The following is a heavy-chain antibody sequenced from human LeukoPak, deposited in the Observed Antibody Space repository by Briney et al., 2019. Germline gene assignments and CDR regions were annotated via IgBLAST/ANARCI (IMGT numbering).Heavy chain of an antibody. CDR3: ARVRPNCGGGSCYPRSFDP. J-gene: IGHJ5*02. V-gene: IGHV1-18*01. CDR1: GYTFTSYG. D-gene: IGHD2-15*01. CDR2: ISAYNGNT. Sequence: ASVKVSCKASGYTFTSYGISWVRPAPGQGLEWMGWISAYNGNTNYAQKLQGRVTMTTDTSTSTAYMELSRLRSDDTAVYYCARVRPNCGGGSCYPRSFDPWGQGTLVTVSS.